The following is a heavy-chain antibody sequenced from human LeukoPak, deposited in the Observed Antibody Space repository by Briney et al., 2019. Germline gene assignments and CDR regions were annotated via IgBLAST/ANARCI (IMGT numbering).Heavy chain of an antibody. J-gene: IGHJ4*02. V-gene: IGHV3-21*01. CDR1: GFTFSSYS. D-gene: IGHD3-9*01. Sequence: GGSLRLSCAASGFTFSSYSMNWVRQAPGKGLEWVSSISSSSSYIYYADSVKGRFTISRDNAKDSLYLQMNSLRAEDTAVYYCARDTRYYDILTGPPDYWGQGTLVTVSS. CDR2: ISSSSSYI. CDR3: ARDTRYYDILTGPPDY.